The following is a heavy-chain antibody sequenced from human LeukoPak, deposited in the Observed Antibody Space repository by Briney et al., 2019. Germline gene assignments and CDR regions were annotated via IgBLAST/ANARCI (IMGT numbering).Heavy chain of an antibody. Sequence: AETLSLTCTVFTGSFSDYYWTWIRQSPGKGLEWIGYSGSGDYNPPLKSRVTISVDTSKRHFSLTLSSVTAADTAIYYCARTRRHYYGSGKNLTPWPAGFDVWGQGTTVIVS. D-gene: IGHD3-10*01. CDR3: ARTRRHYYGSGKNLTPWPAGFDV. J-gene: IGHJ6*02. CDR2: SGSG. V-gene: IGHV4-59*01. CDR1: TGSFSDYY.